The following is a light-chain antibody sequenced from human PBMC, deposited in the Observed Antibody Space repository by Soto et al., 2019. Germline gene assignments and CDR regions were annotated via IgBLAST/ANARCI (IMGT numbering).Light chain of an antibody. J-gene: IGLJ3*02. CDR2: VND. CDR3: ATWDNRLSGGV. V-gene: IGLV1-51*02. CDR1: TSNIGSNY. Sequence: QSVLTQPPSVSAAPGQKVTISCSGSTSNIGSNYVSWYQQFPGTAPKLLIYVNDKRPSGVPDRFSASKSGTAATLAITGLQTGDEADYYCATWDNRLSGGVFGGGTQLTVL.